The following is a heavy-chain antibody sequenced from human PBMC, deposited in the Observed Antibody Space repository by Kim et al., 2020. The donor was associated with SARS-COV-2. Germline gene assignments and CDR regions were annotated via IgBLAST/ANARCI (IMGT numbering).Heavy chain of an antibody. CDR3: TTAESGYCSSTSCYA. D-gene: IGHD2-2*01. CDR2: IKSKTDGGTT. CDR1: GFTFSNAW. J-gene: IGHJ5*02. V-gene: IGHV3-15*01. Sequence: GGSLRLSCAASGFTFSNAWMSWVRQAPGKGLEWVGRIKSKTDGGTTDYAAPVKGRFTISRDDSKNTLYLQMNSLKTEDTAVYYCTTAESGYCSSTSCYAWGQGTLVTVSS.